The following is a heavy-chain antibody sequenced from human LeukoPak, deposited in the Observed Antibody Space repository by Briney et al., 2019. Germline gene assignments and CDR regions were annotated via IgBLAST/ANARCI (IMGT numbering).Heavy chain of an antibody. CDR1: GYTLTELS. Sequence: ASVKVSCKVSGYTLTELSMHWVRQAPGKGLEWMGGFDPEDGETIYAPKVQDRVTMTVDTSTDTAYMELNSLTSEDTAVYYCATETYCSGGSCFLYYYYGMDVWGQGTTVTVSS. CDR3: ATETYCSGGSCFLYYYYGMDV. V-gene: IGHV1-24*01. J-gene: IGHJ6*02. D-gene: IGHD2-15*01. CDR2: FDPEDGET.